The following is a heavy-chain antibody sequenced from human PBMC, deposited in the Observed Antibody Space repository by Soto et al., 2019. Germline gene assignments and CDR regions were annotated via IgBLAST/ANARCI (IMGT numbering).Heavy chain of an antibody. CDR2: IAYDKRNK. Sequence: QVQLVESGGGVVQPGRSLRLSCAASGFTFNNYAIHWVSQAPGTGLEWVAVIAYDKRNKYYADSVKGRFTISRDNSKNTLYLQMSSLRAEEPAVYYCARDSECFTALDIWGQGTMVTVA. V-gene: IGHV3-30-3*01. CDR3: ARDSECFTALDI. CDR1: GFTFNNYA. J-gene: IGHJ3*02. D-gene: IGHD3-3*01.